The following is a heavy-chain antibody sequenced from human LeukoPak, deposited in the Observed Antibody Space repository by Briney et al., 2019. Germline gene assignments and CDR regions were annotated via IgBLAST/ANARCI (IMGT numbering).Heavy chain of an antibody. CDR3: AREDRMTTVTHDAFDI. V-gene: IGHV1-8*03. J-gene: IGHJ3*02. CDR1: GYTFTTYD. D-gene: IGHD4-11*01. Sequence: GASVKVSCRASGYTFTTYDINWVRQATGQGLEWMGWMNPNSGDTGYAQKFQGRVTITADKSTSTAYMELSSLRSEDTAVYYCAREDRMTTVTHDAFDIWGQGTMVTVSS. CDR2: MNPNSGDT.